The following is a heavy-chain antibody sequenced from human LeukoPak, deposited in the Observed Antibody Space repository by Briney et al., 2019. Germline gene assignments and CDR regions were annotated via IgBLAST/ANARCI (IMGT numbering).Heavy chain of an antibody. Sequence: SETLSLTCTVSGYSISSGYYWGWIRQPPGKGLEWIGTIRHSGTTYYNPSLKSRVTISIDSSKNQFSLKLSSVTAADTAVYYCAREAGELPYYSDYWGQGTLVTVSS. CDR1: GYSISSGYY. CDR2: IRHSGTT. D-gene: IGHD3-10*01. CDR3: AREAGELPYYSDY. V-gene: IGHV4-38-2*02. J-gene: IGHJ4*02.